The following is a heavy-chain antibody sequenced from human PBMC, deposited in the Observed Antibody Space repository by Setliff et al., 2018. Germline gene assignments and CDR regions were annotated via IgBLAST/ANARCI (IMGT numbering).Heavy chain of an antibody. CDR2: IYTSGTT. Sequence: SETLSLTCSVSGASISSYYWSWIRQPPGKGLEWIGYIYTSGTTKYNPSLKSRVTISIDTSKSQFSLNLSSVTAADTAVYYCARIAYGSGSYYFDYWGQGTLVPSPQ. D-gene: IGHD3-10*01. CDR1: GASISSYY. CDR3: ARIAYGSGSYYFDY. J-gene: IGHJ4*02. V-gene: IGHV4-4*08.